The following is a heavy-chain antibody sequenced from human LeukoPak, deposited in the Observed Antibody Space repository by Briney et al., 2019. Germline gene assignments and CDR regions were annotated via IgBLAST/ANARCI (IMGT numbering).Heavy chain of an antibody. CDR1: GFTFSSYS. CDR3: ARDSSSSICGY. CDR2: ISSSSSTI. Sequence: GGSLRLSCAASGFTFSSYSMNWVRQAPGKGLEWVSYISSSSSTIYYADSVKGRFTISRDNAKNSLYLKMNSLRAEDTAVYYCARDSSSSICGYWGQGTLVTVSS. V-gene: IGHV3-48*01. J-gene: IGHJ4*02. D-gene: IGHD6-6*01.